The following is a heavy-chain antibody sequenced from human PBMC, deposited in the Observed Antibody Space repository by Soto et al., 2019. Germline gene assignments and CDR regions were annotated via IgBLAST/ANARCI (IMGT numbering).Heavy chain of an antibody. V-gene: IGHV4-59*01. CDR2: INLSGTT. D-gene: IGHD1-1*01. CDR3: ARTVWQLYAFDI. CDR1: GGSISPYY. Sequence: QVQLQESGPGLVKPSETLSLTCTVSGGSISPYYWNWIRQSPGKGLEWIGNINLSGTTHYNPSLMSRVTISGDLSKNHFSLSLRSVTAADTAVYYCARTVWQLYAFDIWGQGTVVTVSP. J-gene: IGHJ3*02.